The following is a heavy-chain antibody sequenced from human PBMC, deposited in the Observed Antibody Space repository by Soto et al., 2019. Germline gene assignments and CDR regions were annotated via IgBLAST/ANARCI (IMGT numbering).Heavy chain of an antibody. D-gene: IGHD2-2*03. J-gene: IGHJ4*02. CDR3: AKDNDLDRDGPFDY. V-gene: IGHV3-9*01. Sequence: EVQLVESGGGSVQPGRYLRLSCAASGFSFDDYGMHWVRQGPGKGLEWVSGISWNSGDIYYADSVKGRFTISRDNAKRSLYLQMNSLRTEDTALYYCAKDNDLDRDGPFDYWGQGILGTVSS. CDR1: GFSFDDYG. CDR2: ISWNSGDI.